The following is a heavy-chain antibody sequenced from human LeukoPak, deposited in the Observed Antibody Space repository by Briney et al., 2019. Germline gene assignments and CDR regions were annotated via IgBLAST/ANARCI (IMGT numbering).Heavy chain of an antibody. J-gene: IGHJ3*02. V-gene: IGHV1-46*01. D-gene: IGHD3-22*01. CDR1: GYTFTSYY. CDR3: ARDQTPYYYDSSGDAFDI. CDR2: INPSGGST. Sequence: RASVKVSCKASGYTFTSYYMHWVRQAPGQGLEWMGIINPSGGSTSYAQKFQGRGTMTRDMSTSTVYMELSSLRSEDTAVYYCARDQTPYYYDSSGDAFDIWGQGTMVTVSS.